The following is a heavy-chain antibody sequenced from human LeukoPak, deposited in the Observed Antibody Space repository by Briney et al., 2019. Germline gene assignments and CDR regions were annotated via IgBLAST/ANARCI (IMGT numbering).Heavy chain of an antibody. CDR2: IDWDDDK. CDR1: GFSLRTSGMC. CDR3: ARMTDVFDY. D-gene: IGHD2-21*02. J-gene: IGHJ4*02. Sequence: SGPTLVNPTQTLTLTCTFSGFSLRTSGMCASWIRQPPGKALEWLALIDWDDDKYYSTSLKTRLTISKDTSKNPVVLTMTNMDPVDTAAYYCARMTDVFDYWGQGTLVTVSS. V-gene: IGHV2-70*01.